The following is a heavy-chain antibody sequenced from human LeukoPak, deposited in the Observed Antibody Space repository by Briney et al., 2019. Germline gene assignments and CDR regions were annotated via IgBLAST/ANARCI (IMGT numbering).Heavy chain of an antibody. V-gene: IGHV4-34*01. D-gene: IGHD6-13*01. J-gene: IGHJ6*02. CDR1: GGSFSGYY. CDR3: ARGPTGSWYLYYYYGMDV. CDR2: INHGGST. Sequence: SETLSLTCAVYGGSFSGYYWSWIRQPPGKELEWIGEINHGGSTNYNPSLKSRVTIPVDTSKNQFSLKLSSVTAADTAVYYCARGPTGSWYLYYYYGMDVWGQGTTVTVSS.